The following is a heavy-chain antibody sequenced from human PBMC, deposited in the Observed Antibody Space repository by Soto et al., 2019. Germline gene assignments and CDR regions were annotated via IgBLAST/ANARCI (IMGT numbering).Heavy chain of an antibody. CDR3: AKLKRGSTVTTDPFDY. CDR1: GFTFSSYA. Sequence: PGGSLRLSCAASGFTFSSYAMSWVRQAPGKGLEWVSAISGSGGSTFYEDSVKGRFTNSRDNSKNTLYLQMNSLRAEDTAIYFCAKLKRGSTVTTDPFDYWGQGTLVTVSS. V-gene: IGHV3-23*01. D-gene: IGHD4-17*01. CDR2: ISGSGGST. J-gene: IGHJ4*02.